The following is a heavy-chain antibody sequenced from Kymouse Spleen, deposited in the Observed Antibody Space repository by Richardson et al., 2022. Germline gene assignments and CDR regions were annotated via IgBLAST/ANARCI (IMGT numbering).Heavy chain of an antibody. CDR1: GFTFSSYG. Sequence: QVQLVESGGGVVQPGRSLRLSCAASGFTFSSYGMHWVRQAPGKGLEWVAVISYDGSNKYYADSVKGRFTISRDNSKNTLYLQMNSLRAEDTAVYYCASIVGDYYGMDVWGQGTTVTVSS. D-gene: IGHD1-26*01. CDR2: ISYDGSNK. J-gene: IGHJ6*02. V-gene: IGHV3-30*18. CDR3: ASIVGDYYGMDV.